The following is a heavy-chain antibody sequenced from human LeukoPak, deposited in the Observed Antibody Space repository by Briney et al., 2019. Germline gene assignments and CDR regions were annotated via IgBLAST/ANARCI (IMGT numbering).Heavy chain of an antibody. D-gene: IGHD3-10*01. Sequence: SETLSLTCAVYGGSFSGYYWSWVRQPPGKGLEWIGEINHSGSTNYNPSLKSRVTISVDTSKNQFSLKLSSVTAADTAVYYCARTYYYGSGSYGRWGQGTLVTVSS. V-gene: IGHV4-34*01. CDR2: INHSGST. CDR1: GGSFSGYY. J-gene: IGHJ4*02. CDR3: ARTYYYGSGSYGR.